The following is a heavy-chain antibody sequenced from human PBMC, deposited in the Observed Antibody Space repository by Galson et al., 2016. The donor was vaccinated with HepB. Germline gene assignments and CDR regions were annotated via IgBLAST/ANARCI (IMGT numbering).Heavy chain of an antibody. Sequence: SLRLSCAASGFTFSRYALHWVRQAPGKGLEYVSAISSNGGTTYYADSVQGRCTISRDNFKNTLYLQMSSLRADDTAVYYCVKDFDYVWGSFRFQTKYYFDYWGQGTLVTVSS. CDR1: GFTFSRYA. J-gene: IGHJ4*02. CDR2: ISSNGGTT. CDR3: VKDFDYVWGSFRFQTKYYFDY. V-gene: IGHV3-64D*06. D-gene: IGHD3-16*02.